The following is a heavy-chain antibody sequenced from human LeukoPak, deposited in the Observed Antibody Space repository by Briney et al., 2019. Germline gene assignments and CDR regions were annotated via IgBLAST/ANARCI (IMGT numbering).Heavy chain of an antibody. V-gene: IGHV3-21*01. Sequence: GGSLRLSCAASGFTFSSYSMNWVRQAPGKGLEWVSFISSSSSYIYYADSVKGRFTISRDNARNSLYLQMNSLRADDTAVYYCARGEWSSSPFDYWGQGTLVTVSS. J-gene: IGHJ4*02. CDR3: ARGEWSSSPFDY. CDR1: GFTFSSYS. D-gene: IGHD6-6*01. CDR2: ISSSSSYI.